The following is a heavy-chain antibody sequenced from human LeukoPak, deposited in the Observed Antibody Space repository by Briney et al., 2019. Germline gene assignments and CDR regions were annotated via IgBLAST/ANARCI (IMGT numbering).Heavy chain of an antibody. V-gene: IGHV1-18*01. J-gene: IGHJ3*02. Sequence: ASVKVSCKASGYTFTSYGISWVRQAPGQGLEWMGWISAYNGNTNYAQKLQGRVTMTTDTSTSTAYTELRSLRSDDTAVYYCARGTSEDFWSGPDAFDIWGQGTMVTVSS. CDR1: GYTFTSYG. D-gene: IGHD3-3*01. CDR3: ARGTSEDFWSGPDAFDI. CDR2: ISAYNGNT.